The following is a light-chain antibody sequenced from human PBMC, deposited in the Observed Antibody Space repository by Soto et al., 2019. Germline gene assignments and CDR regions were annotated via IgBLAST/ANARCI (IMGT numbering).Light chain of an antibody. CDR3: QQYDNLPLSPPT. CDR2: DAS. Sequence: DIQMTQSPSSLSASVGDRVTITCQASQDISNYLNWYQQKPGKAPKLLIYDASNLETGVPSRFSGSGSGTDFTFTISSLQPEDIATYYCQQYDNLPLSPPTFGPGTKVDIK. J-gene: IGKJ3*01. CDR1: QDISNY. V-gene: IGKV1-33*01.